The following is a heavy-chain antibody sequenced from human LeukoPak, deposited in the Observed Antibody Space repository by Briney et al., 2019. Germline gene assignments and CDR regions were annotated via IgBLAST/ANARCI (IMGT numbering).Heavy chain of an antibody. D-gene: IGHD5-24*01. Sequence: PSETLSLTCAVYGGSFSGYYWSWIRQPPGKGLEWIGEINHSGSTNYNPSLKSRVTISVDTSKNQFSLKLSSVTAADTAVYYCATGRRWLQFHYFDYWGQGTLVTVSS. V-gene: IGHV4-34*01. CDR1: GGSFSGYY. CDR3: ATGRRWLQFHYFDY. J-gene: IGHJ4*02. CDR2: INHSGST.